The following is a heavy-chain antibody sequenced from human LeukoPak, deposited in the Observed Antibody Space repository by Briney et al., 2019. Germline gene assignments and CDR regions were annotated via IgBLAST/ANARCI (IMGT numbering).Heavy chain of an antibody. D-gene: IGHD3-16*01. CDR2: IYYSGST. Sequence: SETLSLTCTVSGGSTSSYYWSWIRQLPGKGLEWIGYIYYSGSTNYNPSLKSRVTISVDTSKNQFSLKLSSVTAADTAVYYCARSEEFGGYFDYRGQGTLVTVSS. CDR1: GGSTSSYY. V-gene: IGHV4-59*01. CDR3: ARSEEFGGYFDY. J-gene: IGHJ4*02.